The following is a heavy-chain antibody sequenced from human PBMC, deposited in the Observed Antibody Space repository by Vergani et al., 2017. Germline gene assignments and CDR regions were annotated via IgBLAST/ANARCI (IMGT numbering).Heavy chain of an antibody. CDR2: IWYDGSNK. Sequence: QVQLVESGGGVVQPGRSLRLSCAASGFTFSSYGMHWVRQAPGKGREWVAVIWYDGSNKYYADSVKGRFTISRDNSKNTLYLQMNSLRAEDTAVYYCARGTYNPVVLMVYAAXLDYWGQGTLVTVSS. J-gene: IGHJ4*02. CDR1: GFTFSSYG. D-gene: IGHD2-8*01. CDR3: ARGTYNPVVLMVYAAXLDY. V-gene: IGHV3-33*01.